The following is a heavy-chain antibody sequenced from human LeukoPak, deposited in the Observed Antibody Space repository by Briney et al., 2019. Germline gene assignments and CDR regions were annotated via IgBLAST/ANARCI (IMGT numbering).Heavy chain of an antibody. Sequence: SETLSLTCAVYDGSFSGYYWSWIRQSPGKGLEWIGEINQSGSTNYNPSLKSRVIISVDTSKNQFSVKLNSVTAADTAVYYCAREVWYSSSHRFGTRWFDPWGRGTLVTVSS. V-gene: IGHV4-34*01. CDR1: DGSFSGYY. D-gene: IGHD6-13*01. CDR2: INQSGST. CDR3: AREVWYSSSHRFGTRWFDP. J-gene: IGHJ5*02.